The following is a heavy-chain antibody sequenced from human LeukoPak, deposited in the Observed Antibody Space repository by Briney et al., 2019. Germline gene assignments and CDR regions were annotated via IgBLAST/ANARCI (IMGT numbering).Heavy chain of an antibody. Sequence: GGSLRLSCEASGLTFSNSWMHWVRQAPGKGLVWVSRINNEGTTTSYADSVKGRFTISRDNAKNTLYLQMNSLRAEDTAVYYCARVSGLGMNEYYQHWGQGTLVTVAS. J-gene: IGHJ1*01. CDR1: GLTFSNSW. D-gene: IGHD3-10*01. CDR2: INNEGTTT. CDR3: ARVSGLGMNEYYQH. V-gene: IGHV3-74*01.